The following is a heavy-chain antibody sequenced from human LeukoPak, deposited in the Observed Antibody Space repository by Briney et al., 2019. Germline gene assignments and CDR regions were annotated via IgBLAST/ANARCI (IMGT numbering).Heavy chain of an antibody. V-gene: IGHV3-9*01. D-gene: IGHD3-10*01. J-gene: IGHJ6*03. Sequence: QPGRSLRLSCAASGFTFDDYAMHWVRQAPGKGLEWVSGISWNSGHIGYADSVKGRFTISRDNAKNSLYLHMSSLRAEDTALYYCARLSAYYYGSYFYYYMDVWGKGTTVTVSS. CDR3: ARLSAYYYGSYFYYYMDV. CDR1: GFTFDDYA. CDR2: ISWNSGHI.